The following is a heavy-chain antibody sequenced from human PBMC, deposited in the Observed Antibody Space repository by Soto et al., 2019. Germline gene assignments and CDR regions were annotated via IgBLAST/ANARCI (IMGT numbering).Heavy chain of an antibody. Sequence: QVQLVESGGGVVQPGGSLRLSCAASGFTFSNYAMHWVRQAPGKGLEWVADITKNGRNKDYADSVKGRLAISRDNSKNTLELQMNSLRVEDTAMYYCGRCNGDDCHSPFVYWGQGTLVTVSS. D-gene: IGHD2-8*01. CDR3: GRCNGDDCHSPFVY. V-gene: IGHV3-30*03. CDR2: ITKNGRNK. J-gene: IGHJ4*02. CDR1: GFTFSNYA.